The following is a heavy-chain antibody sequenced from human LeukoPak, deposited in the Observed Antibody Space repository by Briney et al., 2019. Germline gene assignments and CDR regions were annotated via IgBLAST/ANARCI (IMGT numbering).Heavy chain of an antibody. CDR2: MNPNSGNT. CDR1: GYTFTSYD. D-gene: IGHD3-10*01. CDR3: ARLVVRGTTGDGGDY. Sequence: ASVNVSCKASGYTFTSYDVHWVRQATGQGLEWMGWMNPNSGNTGYAQKFQGRVTMTRDTSISTAYMELNSLRSEDTAVYYCARLVVRGTTGDGGDYWGQGTLVTVSS. J-gene: IGHJ4*02. V-gene: IGHV1-8*01.